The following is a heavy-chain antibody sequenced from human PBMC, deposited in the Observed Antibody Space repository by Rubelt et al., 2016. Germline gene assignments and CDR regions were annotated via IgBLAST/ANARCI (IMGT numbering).Heavy chain of an antibody. J-gene: IGHJ4*02. CDR3: ARGHRTAAGRPFDN. D-gene: IGHD6-13*01. V-gene: IGHV4-38-2*02. CDR2: FFHTGNT. CDR1: GHSISSGYF. Sequence: QVQLQESGPGLVTASETLSLTCTVSGHSISSGYFWGWIRQSPGKGLEWIGSFFHTGNTYYNPSLKSRVTISGDTSKNQFSMKWTSLTAADTAVYYGARGHRTAAGRPFDNWGQGILVAVSS.